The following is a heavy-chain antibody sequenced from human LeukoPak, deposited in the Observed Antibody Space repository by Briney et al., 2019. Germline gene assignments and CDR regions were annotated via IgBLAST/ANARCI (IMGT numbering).Heavy chain of an antibody. Sequence: SETLSLTCTVSGGSISSGDRYWSWIRQSPGKCLEWIGYIYSTGNTYYNPSLKSRVIISVDTSKNQFYLELNSVTAADTAVYYCARDSYSYGYGGFDYWGQGILVTVSS. CDR1: GGSISSGDRY. CDR3: ARDSYSYGYGGFDY. CDR2: IYSTGNT. V-gene: IGHV4-30-4*01. J-gene: IGHJ4*02. D-gene: IGHD5-18*01.